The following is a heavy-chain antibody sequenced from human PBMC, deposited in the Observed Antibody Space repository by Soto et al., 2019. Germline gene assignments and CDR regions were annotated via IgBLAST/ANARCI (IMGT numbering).Heavy chain of an antibody. Sequence: HPGGSLRLSCAASGFTFSSYAMSWVRQAPGKGLEWVSAISGSGGSTYYADSVKGRFTISRDNSKNTLYLQMNSLRAEDTAVYYCAKAGYSYGSCLWCYGMDAWGQGTTVTVSS. D-gene: IGHD5-18*01. J-gene: IGHJ6*02. V-gene: IGHV3-23*01. CDR2: ISGSGGST. CDR3: AKAGYSYGSCLWCYGMDA. CDR1: GFTFSSYA.